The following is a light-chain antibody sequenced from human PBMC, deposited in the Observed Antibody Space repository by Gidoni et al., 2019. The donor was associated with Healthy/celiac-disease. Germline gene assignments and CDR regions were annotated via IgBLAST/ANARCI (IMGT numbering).Light chain of an antibody. CDR1: QSVSSN. Sequence: EIVMTQSPATLSVSPGERATLSCRASQSVSSNLAWYQQKPGQAPRLLIYGASTRATGIPARFSGSGSGTEFTLTISSLQSEDFAVYYCQQYNNWPVXXXGGTKVEIK. CDR2: GAS. CDR3: QQYNNWPVX. V-gene: IGKV3-15*01. J-gene: IGKJ4*01.